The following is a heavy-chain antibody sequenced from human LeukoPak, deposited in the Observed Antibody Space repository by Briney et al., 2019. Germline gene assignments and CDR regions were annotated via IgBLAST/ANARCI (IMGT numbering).Heavy chain of an antibody. CDR1: GYTFTIDG. D-gene: IGHD3-16*01. CDR3: ARGLGMSYAFDI. V-gene: IGHV1-8*01. CDR2: MNPNSVNT. Sequence: ASVKVSCKASGYTFTIDGVNWVRQATGQGHEWMGWMNPNSVNTVYAQKFQGRVTMTRSTSISTAYMELSSLRSDDTAVYYCARGLGMSYAFDIWGQGTMVTVSS. J-gene: IGHJ3*02.